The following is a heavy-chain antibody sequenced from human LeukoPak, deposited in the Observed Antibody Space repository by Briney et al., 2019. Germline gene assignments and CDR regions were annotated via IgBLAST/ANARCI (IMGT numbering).Heavy chain of an antibody. CDR3: ARMRVYSDDVDFDY. Sequence: ASVKVSCKASGYTFSNYGISWVRQAPGQGLEWMGWISHYTNYPQKFQGRVTMTRDTSTSTAYMELRSLRSDDTAVYYCARMRVYSDDVDFDYWGQGNLVTVSS. J-gene: IGHJ4*02. D-gene: IGHD5-12*01. V-gene: IGHV1-18*01. CDR1: GYTFSNYG. CDR2: ISHYT.